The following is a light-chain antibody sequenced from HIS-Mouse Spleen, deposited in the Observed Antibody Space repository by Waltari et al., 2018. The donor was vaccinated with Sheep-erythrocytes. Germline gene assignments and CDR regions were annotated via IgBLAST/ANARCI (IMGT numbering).Light chain of an antibody. J-gene: IGKJ2*01. CDR3: QQRSNWYT. V-gene: IGKV3-11*01. CDR2: DAS. Sequence: EIVLTQSPATLSLSPGERATLSCRASQSVSSDLAWYQQKPGQAPRILIYDASNRATGSPARFSGSGSGTDFTLTISSLEPEDFAVYYCQQRSNWYTFGQGTKLEIK. CDR1: QSVSSD.